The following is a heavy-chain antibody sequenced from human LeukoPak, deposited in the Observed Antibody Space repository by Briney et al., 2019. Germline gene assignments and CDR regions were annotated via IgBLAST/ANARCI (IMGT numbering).Heavy chain of an antibody. CDR3: ARPSPPGYPKPEFDY. V-gene: IGHV4-59*01. D-gene: IGHD5-12*01. J-gene: IGHJ4*02. CDR2: IYYSGST. Sequence: SETLSLTCTVSGGSISSYYWSWIRQPPGKGLEWVGYIYYSGSTNYNPSLKSRVTISVDPSKNQCSLKLSSVTAADTAVYYCARPSPPGYPKPEFDYWGQGTLVTVSS. CDR1: GGSISSYY.